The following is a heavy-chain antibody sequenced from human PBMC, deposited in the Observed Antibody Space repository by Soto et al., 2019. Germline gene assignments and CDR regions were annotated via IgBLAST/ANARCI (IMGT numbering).Heavy chain of an antibody. CDR1: GFTFTSSA. V-gene: IGHV1-58*01. D-gene: IGHD6-13*01. Sequence: RASVKVSCKASGFTFTSSAVQWVRQARGQRLEWIGWIVVGSGNTNYAQKFQERVTITRDMSTSTAYMELSGLRAEDTAVYYCAKERQQLAFDYWGQGTLVTVSS. CDR3: AKERQQLAFDY. J-gene: IGHJ4*02. CDR2: IVVGSGNT.